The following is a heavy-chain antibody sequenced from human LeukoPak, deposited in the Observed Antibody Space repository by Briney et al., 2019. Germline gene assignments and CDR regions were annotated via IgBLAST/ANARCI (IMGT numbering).Heavy chain of an antibody. CDR3: AGGSYYGSGSRPGYIEY. Sequence: GGSLRLSCAASGFSVNNNYMNWVRQATGKGLEWVSLMDNFGYKHYADSVEGRVTISRDSSRNTVYLQLNSLRAKDTAVYYCAGGSYYGSGSRPGYIEYWGQGTLVTVSS. V-gene: IGHV3-53*01. D-gene: IGHD3-10*01. CDR2: MDNFGYK. J-gene: IGHJ4*02. CDR1: GFSVNNNY.